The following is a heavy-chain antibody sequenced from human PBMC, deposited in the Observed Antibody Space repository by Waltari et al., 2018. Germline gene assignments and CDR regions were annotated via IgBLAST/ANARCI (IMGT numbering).Heavy chain of an antibody. Sequence: QVQLQESGPGLVKPSQTLSLTCTVSGGSISSGSYYWSWIRQPAGKGLEWIGRIYTSGGTNYNPSLKSRVTISVDTSKNQFSLKLSSVTAADTAVYYCARGRRPSLFYYYYYMDVWGKGTTVTVSS. V-gene: IGHV4-61*02. CDR2: IYTSGGT. CDR1: GGSISSGSYY. CDR3: ARGRRPSLFYYYYYMDV. J-gene: IGHJ6*03.